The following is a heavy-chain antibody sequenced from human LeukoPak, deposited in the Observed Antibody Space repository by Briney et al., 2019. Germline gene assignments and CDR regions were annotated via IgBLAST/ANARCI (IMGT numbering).Heavy chain of an antibody. J-gene: IGHJ4*02. CDR1: GDSVSSNSAA. CDR3: ARGVRGSCFDY. CDR2: TYYRSQWYN. V-gene: IGHV6-1*01. Sequence: QTLSLTCAISGDSVSSNSAAWTWIRQSPSRGLEWLGRTYYRSQWYNDYAVSVKSRITIYPDTTKNQFSLQLSSVTPEDTAVYYCARGVRGSCFDYWGQGSLVIVSS. D-gene: IGHD5-12*01.